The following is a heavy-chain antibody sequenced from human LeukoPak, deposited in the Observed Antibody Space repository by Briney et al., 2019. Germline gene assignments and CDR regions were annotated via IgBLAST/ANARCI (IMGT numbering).Heavy chain of an antibody. CDR1: GGSISSYY. D-gene: IGHD6-19*01. CDR3: ARVSSGCYGLDY. Sequence: SETLSLTCAVSGGSISSYYWSWVRQPPGKGLEWIGYIYYSGSTNYNPSLKSRVTISVDTSKNQVSLKLSSVTAADTAVYYCARVSSGCYGLDYWGQGTLVTVSS. V-gene: IGHV4-59*01. J-gene: IGHJ4*02. CDR2: IYYSGST.